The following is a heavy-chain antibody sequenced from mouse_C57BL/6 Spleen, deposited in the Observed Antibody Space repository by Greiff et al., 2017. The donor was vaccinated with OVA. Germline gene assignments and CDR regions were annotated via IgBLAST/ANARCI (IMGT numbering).Heavy chain of an antibody. V-gene: IGHV1-42*01. CDR1: GYSFTGYY. Sequence: EVKLQESGPELVKPGASVKISCKASGYSFTGYYMNWVKQSPEKSLEWIGEINPSTGGTTSNQKFKAKATLTVDKSSSTTDMQLKSLTSEDSAVDYCARTSYYDYDGYFDYWGQGTTLTVSS. D-gene: IGHD2-4*01. CDR2: INPSTGGT. J-gene: IGHJ2*01. CDR3: ARTSYYDYDGYFDY.